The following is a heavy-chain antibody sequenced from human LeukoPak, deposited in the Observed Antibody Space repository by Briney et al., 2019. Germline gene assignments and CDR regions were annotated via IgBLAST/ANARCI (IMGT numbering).Heavy chain of an antibody. D-gene: IGHD2-2*01. J-gene: IGHJ4*02. CDR1: GGSFSGYY. CDR2: INHSGST. Sequence: PSETLSLTCAVHGGSFSGYYWSWIRQPPGKGLEWIGEINHSGSTNYNPSLKSRVTISVDTSKNQFSLKLSSVTAADTAVYFCATSGWHVGKFDYWGQGTLVTVSS. V-gene: IGHV4-34*01. CDR3: ATSGWHVGKFDY.